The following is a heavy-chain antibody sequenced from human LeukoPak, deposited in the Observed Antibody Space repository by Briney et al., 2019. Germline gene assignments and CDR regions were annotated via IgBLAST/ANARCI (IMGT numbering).Heavy chain of an antibody. Sequence: YYWSWIRQPPGKGLEWIGYIYYSGSTNYNPSLKSRVTISVDTSKNQFSLKLSSVTAADTAVYYCARDISYLGGDNWFDPWGQGTLVTVSS. D-gene: IGHD1-26*01. CDR3: ARDISYLGGDNWFDP. CDR1: YY. V-gene: IGHV4-59*01. CDR2: IYYSGST. J-gene: IGHJ5*02.